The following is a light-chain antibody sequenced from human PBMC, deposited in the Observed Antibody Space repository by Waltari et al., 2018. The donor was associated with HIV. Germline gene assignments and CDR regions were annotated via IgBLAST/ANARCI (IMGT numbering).Light chain of an antibody. CDR1: NIGSES. Sequence: SYVLTQPPSVSVAPGKTARITCGGNNIGSESVHWYQQKPGQAPVLLNYYGGDRPSGIPERFSGSNSGNTATLTISRVEAGDEADYHCQRWHSDSDHRVFGGGTKLTVL. CDR2: YGG. V-gene: IGLV3-21*04. J-gene: IGLJ3*02. CDR3: QRWHSDSDHRV.